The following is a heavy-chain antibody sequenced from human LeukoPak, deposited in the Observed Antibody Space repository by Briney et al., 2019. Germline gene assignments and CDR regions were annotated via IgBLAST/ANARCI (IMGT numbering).Heavy chain of an antibody. Sequence: SETLSLTCTVSGGSIISYYWGWIRQPPGRGLEWIGSIYYSGSTYYNPSLKSRVTISVDTSKNQFSLKLSSVTAADTAVYYCASSLYYYDSSGYYLLQGFDYWGQGTLVTVSS. CDR3: ASSLYYYDSSGYYLLQGFDY. V-gene: IGHV4-39*01. D-gene: IGHD3-22*01. J-gene: IGHJ4*02. CDR1: GGSIISYY. CDR2: IYYSGST.